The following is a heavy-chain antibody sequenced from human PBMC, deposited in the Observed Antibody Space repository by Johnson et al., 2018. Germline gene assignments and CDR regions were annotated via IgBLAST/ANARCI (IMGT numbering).Heavy chain of an antibody. CDR2: ISSSSSYI. CDR3: ARDKLVEGDIQDYDYYGLDV. V-gene: IGHV3-21*01. CDR1: GFTFSSYS. J-gene: IGHJ6*02. Sequence: EVQLVESGGGLVKPGGSLRLSCAASGFTFSSYSMNWVRQAPGKGLEWVSSISSSSSYIYYADSVKGRFTISRGNAKNSLYLQMNSLRAEDTAVYYSARDKLVEGDIQDYDYYGLDVWGQGTTVTVSS. D-gene: IGHD3-10*01.